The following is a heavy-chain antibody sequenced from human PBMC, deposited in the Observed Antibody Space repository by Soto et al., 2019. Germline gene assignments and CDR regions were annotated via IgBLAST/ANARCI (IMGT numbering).Heavy chain of an antibody. CDR1: GFTVSSNY. CDR2: IYSGGST. V-gene: IGHV3-66*01. J-gene: IGHJ4*02. D-gene: IGHD4-17*01. Sequence: EVQLVESGGGLVQPGGSLRLSCAASGFTVSSNYMSWVRQAPGKGLEWVSVIYSGGSTYYADSVKGRFTISRDNSKNTLYLQMNSLRAEDTAVYYCAREEDYGDYVGDYWGQGTLATVSS. CDR3: AREEDYGDYVGDY.